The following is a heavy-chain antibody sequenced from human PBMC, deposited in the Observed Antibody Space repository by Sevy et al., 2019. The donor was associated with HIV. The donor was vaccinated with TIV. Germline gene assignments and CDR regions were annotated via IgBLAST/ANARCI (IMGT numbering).Heavy chain of an antibody. CDR2: INPNSGAT. CDR1: GYTFTGGYY. CDR3: AGGGGGDDY. D-gene: IGHD2-21*02. Sequence: ASVKVSCKASGYTFTGGYYMHWVRQAPGQGLEWMGWINPNSGATSYAQKFQGRVTLTRDTSISTAYMELSRLTSDDAAVYFWAGGGGGDDYWGQGTLVTVSS. V-gene: IGHV1-2*02. J-gene: IGHJ4*02.